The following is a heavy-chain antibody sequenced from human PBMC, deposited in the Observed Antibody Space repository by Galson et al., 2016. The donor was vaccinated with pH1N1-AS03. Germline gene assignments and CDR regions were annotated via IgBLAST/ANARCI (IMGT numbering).Heavy chain of an antibody. J-gene: IGHJ4*02. CDR3: AGGRRGYSTGWGNYFDY. CDR2: ISSSGTV. CDR1: GFTFSNYD. D-gene: IGHD5-18*01. V-gene: IGHV3-69-1*01. Sequence: SLRLSCAASGFTFSNYDMNWVRLAPGKGLEWVSYISSSGTVYYKDSVKGRFTISRDKAKNSLYLQMNSRGAEDTAVYYCAGGRRGYSTGWGNYFDYWGQGTLVTVSS.